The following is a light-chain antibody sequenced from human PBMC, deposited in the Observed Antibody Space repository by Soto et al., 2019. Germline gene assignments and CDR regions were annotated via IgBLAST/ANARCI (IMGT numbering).Light chain of an antibody. V-gene: IGKV3-15*01. CDR2: GAS. J-gene: IGKJ1*01. Sequence: EIVMTQSPATLSLSPGERAALSCRASQGISSELAWYQQKPGQPPRLLIYGASTRATGVPARFTGSGSGSDFTLTISGLQSEDFAVYYCQQSYSTPRTFGQGTKVEIK. CDR3: QQSYSTPRT. CDR1: QGISSE.